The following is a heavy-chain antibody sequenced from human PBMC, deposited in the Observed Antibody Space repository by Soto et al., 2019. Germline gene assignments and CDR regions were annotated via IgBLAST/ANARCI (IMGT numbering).Heavy chain of an antibody. CDR2: INPSGGST. CDR3: ARAKYYYDSSGYYQTYYFDY. D-gene: IGHD3-22*01. Sequence: ASVKVSCKASGYTFASHYMHWVRQAPGQGLEWMGIINPSGGSTSYAQKFQGRVTMTRDTSTSTVYMELSSLRSEDTAVYYCARAKYYYDSSGYYQTYYFDYWGQGTLVTVSS. V-gene: IGHV1-46*01. CDR1: GYTFASHY. J-gene: IGHJ4*02.